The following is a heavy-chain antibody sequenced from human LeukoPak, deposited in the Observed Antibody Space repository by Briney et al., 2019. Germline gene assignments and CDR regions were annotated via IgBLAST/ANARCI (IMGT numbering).Heavy chain of an antibody. V-gene: IGHV4-39*01. Sequence: TSETLSLTCTVSGGSISSSSYYWGWIRQPPGKGLEWIGSIYYSGSTYYNPSLKSRVTISVDTSKNQFSLKLSSVTAADTAVYYCARSLIISSGWFHNFDYWGQGTLVTVSS. CDR3: ARSLIISSGWFHNFDY. J-gene: IGHJ4*02. CDR2: IYYSGST. CDR1: GGSISSSSYY. D-gene: IGHD6-19*01.